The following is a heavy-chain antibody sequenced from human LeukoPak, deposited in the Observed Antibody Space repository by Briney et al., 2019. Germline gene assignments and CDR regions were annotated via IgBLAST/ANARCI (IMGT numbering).Heavy chain of an antibody. Sequence: PSETLSLTCTVSGGSISSYYWSWIRQPPGKGLEWIGYIYYSGSTNYNPSLKSRVTISVDTPKNQFSLKLSSVTAADTAVYYCARQPPGYCSGGSCLTYYGMDVWGQGTTVTVSS. V-gene: IGHV4-59*08. D-gene: IGHD2-15*01. J-gene: IGHJ6*02. CDR3: ARQPPGYCSGGSCLTYYGMDV. CDR2: IYYSGST. CDR1: GGSISSYY.